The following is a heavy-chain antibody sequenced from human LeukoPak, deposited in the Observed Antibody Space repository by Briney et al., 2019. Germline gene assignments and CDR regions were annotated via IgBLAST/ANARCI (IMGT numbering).Heavy chain of an antibody. CDR1: GGSFSSYY. D-gene: IGHD6-6*01. V-gene: IGHV4-59*01. CDR2: IYYSGST. J-gene: IGHJ6*04. CDR3: ARDRPGRNYYYNYGMDV. Sequence: PSETLSLTCTVSGGSFSSYYWRWIRQPPGKGLEWMGDIYYSGSTNYNPAVKSRVTISVDTSKNQFSLKLSSVTAADTAVYYCARDRPGRNYYYNYGMDVWGKGTTVTVSS.